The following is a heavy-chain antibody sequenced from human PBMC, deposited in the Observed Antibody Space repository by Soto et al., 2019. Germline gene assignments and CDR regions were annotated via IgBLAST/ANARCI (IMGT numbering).Heavy chain of an antibody. CDR1: GGSISSYY. V-gene: IGHV4-59*01. CDR2: IYYSGST. J-gene: IGHJ4*02. D-gene: IGHD3-22*01. CDR3: ARMGTYYYDSSGYYDS. Sequence: QVQLQESGPGLVKPSETLSLTCTVSGGSISSYYWSWIRQPPGKGLEWIGYIYYSGSTNYNPSLTSRVTISVDTSKNQFPLKLSSVTAADTAVYYCARMGTYYYDSSGYYDSWGQGTLVTVSS.